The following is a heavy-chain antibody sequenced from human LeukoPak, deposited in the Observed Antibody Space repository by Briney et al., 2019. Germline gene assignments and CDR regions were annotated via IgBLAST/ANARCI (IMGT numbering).Heavy chain of an antibody. Sequence: PSETLSLTCAVYGGSFSGYYWSWIRQPPGKGLEWVGEINHSGSTNYNPSLKSRVTISLDTSKSQFSLRLTSVTAADTAVYYCARARNWFDPWGQGMLVTVSS. CDR1: GGSFSGYY. CDR3: ARARNWFDP. CDR2: INHSGST. V-gene: IGHV4-34*01. J-gene: IGHJ5*02.